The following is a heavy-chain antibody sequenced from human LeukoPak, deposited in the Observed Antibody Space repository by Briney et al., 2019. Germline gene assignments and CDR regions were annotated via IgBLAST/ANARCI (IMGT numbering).Heavy chain of an antibody. Sequence: PGRSLRLSCAASGFTFSSYGMHWVRQAPGKGLEWVAVIWYDGSNKYYADSVKGRFTISRDNAKNSLYLQMNSLRAEDTAVYYCARDPLQVGWSDYWGQGTLVTVSS. CDR2: IWYDGSNK. CDR3: ARDPLQVGWSDY. D-gene: IGHD1-26*01. V-gene: IGHV3-33*01. J-gene: IGHJ4*02. CDR1: GFTFSSYG.